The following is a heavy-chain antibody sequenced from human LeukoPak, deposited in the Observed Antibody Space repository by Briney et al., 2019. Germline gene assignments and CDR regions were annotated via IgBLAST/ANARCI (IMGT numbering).Heavy chain of an antibody. J-gene: IGHJ6*03. Sequence: GGSLRLSCAASGFTVSSNYMSWVRQAPGKGLEWVSVIYSGGSTYYADSVKGRFTISRDNSKNTLYLQMNSLRAEDTAVYYCARVYGDYPIYYYYMDVWGKGTTVTISS. CDR2: IYSGGST. CDR1: GFTVSSNY. V-gene: IGHV3-53*01. D-gene: IGHD4-17*01. CDR3: ARVYGDYPIYYYYMDV.